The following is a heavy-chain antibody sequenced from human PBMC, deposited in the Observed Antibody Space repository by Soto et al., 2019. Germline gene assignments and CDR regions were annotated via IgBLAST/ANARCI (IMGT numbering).Heavy chain of an antibody. CDR1: GYTFTSYD. CDR2: MSTSNGNT. V-gene: IGHV1-18*01. Sequence: QVQLVQSGAEVKKPGASVKVSCKASGYTFTSYDISWVRQAPGQGLEWMGWMSTSNGNTNYAQKLQGRVTMTTDTSTSTANMELRSLRPDDTAVYFCARDRNWVDPWGQGTVVTVS. CDR3: ARDRNWVDP. J-gene: IGHJ5*02.